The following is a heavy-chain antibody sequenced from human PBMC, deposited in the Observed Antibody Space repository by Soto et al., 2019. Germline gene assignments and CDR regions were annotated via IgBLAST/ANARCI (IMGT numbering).Heavy chain of an antibody. CDR2: ISYDGSNK. CDR1: GLSFSSYG. J-gene: IGHJ4*02. CDR3: AKDTYYHDSSGYYVFDS. Sequence: PWGSLRLSCAASGLSFSSYGMHWVRQTPGKGLEWVAGISYDGSNKYYVDSMKGRLTISRDNSKNTLDLQMNSLRAEDTAVYYCAKDTYYHDSSGYYVFDSWGQGTLVTVSS. V-gene: IGHV3-30*18. D-gene: IGHD3-22*01.